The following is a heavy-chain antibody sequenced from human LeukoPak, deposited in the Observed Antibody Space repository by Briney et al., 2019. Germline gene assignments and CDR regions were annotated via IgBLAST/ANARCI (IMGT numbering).Heavy chain of an antibody. CDR2: IYYSGST. CDR3: ARERTYGDYSFDY. Sequence: SETLSLSCTVSGGSISSGGYDWSWLREHPGKGLEWIGYIYYSGSTYYNPALKSRVTISVDTSKNQFSLKLSSVTAADTAVYYCARERTYGDYSFDYWGQGTLVTVSS. CDR1: GGSISSGGYD. D-gene: IGHD4-17*01. J-gene: IGHJ4*02. V-gene: IGHV4-31*03.